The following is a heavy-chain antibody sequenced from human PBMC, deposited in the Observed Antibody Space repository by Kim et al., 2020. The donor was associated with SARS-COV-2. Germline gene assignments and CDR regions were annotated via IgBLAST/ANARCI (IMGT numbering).Heavy chain of an antibody. J-gene: IGHJ4*02. V-gene: IGHV1-46*01. CDR3: ARDRPGIAVAGTDYFDY. CDR2: INPSGGST. D-gene: IGHD6-19*01. Sequence: ASVKVSCKASGYTFTSYYMHWVRQAPGQGLEWMGIINPSGGSTSYAQKFQGRVTMTRDTSTSTVYMELSSLRSEDTAVYYCARDRPGIAVAGTDYFDYWGQGTLVTVSS. CDR1: GYTFTSYY.